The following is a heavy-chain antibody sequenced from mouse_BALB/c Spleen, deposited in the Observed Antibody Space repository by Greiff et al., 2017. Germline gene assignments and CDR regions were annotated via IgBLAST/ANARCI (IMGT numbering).Heavy chain of an antibody. CDR1: GFTFSDYY. CDR3: ARDPYGSSYAMDY. V-gene: IGHV5-4*02. D-gene: IGHD1-1*01. Sequence: EVHLVESGGGLVKPGGSLKLSCAASGFTFSDYYMYWVRQTPEKRLEWVATISDGGSYTYYPDSVKGRFTISRDNAKNNLYLQMSSLKSEDTAMYYCARDPYGSSYAMDYWGQGTSVTVSS. J-gene: IGHJ4*01. CDR2: ISDGGSYT.